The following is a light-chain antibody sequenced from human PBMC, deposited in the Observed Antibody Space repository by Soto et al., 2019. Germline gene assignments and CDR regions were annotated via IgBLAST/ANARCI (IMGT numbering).Light chain of an antibody. Sequence: AIRMTQSPSSFSASTGGRVTITCRASQGISSYLAWYQQEPGKAPKLLIYAASSLPSGLPSRFSGSGSGTDFTLTISCLQSEDFATYYCQQYYGFPYSFGQGTKLEIK. CDR3: QQYYGFPYS. V-gene: IGKV1-8*01. J-gene: IGKJ2*03. CDR1: QGISSY. CDR2: AAS.